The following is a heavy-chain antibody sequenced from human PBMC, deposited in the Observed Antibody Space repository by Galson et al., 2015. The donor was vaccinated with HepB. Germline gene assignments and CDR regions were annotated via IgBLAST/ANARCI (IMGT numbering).Heavy chain of an antibody. CDR1: GGSFSGYY. J-gene: IGHJ4*02. D-gene: IGHD2-15*01. V-gene: IGHV4-34*01. CDR3: ASLRGYCSGGSCYSPRDY. CDR2: INHSGST. Sequence: TLSLTCAVYGGSFSGYYWSWIRQPPGKGLEWIGEINHSGSTNYNPSLKSRVTISVDTSKNQFSLKLSSVTAADTAVYYCASLRGYCSGGSCYSPRDYWGQGTLVTVSS.